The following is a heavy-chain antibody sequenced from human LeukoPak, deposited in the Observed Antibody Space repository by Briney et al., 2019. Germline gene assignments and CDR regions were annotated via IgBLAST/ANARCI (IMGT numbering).Heavy chain of an antibody. J-gene: IGHJ4*02. V-gene: IGHV3-30*04. CDR2: ISYDGSNK. D-gene: IGHD5-18*01. Sequence: GGSLRLSCAASGFTFSSYAMHWVRQAPGKGLEWVAVISYDGSNKYYADSVKGRFTISRDNSKNTLYLQMNSLRAEDTAVYYCARVRIQLWSIRAAPFYWGQGTLVTVSS. CDR3: ARVRIQLWSIRAAPFY. CDR1: GFTFSSYA.